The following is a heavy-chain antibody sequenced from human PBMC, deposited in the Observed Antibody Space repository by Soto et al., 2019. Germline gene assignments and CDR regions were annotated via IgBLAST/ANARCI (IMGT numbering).Heavy chain of an antibody. CDR1: GFTFSSYG. CDR3: AKAYYLHYYGSGSYFWSYGMDV. Sequence: QVQLVESGGGVVQPGRSLRLSCAASGFTFSSYGMHWVRQAPGKGLEWVAVISYDGSNKYYADSVKGRFTISRDNSKNTLYLQMNSLRAEDTAVYYCAKAYYLHYYGSGSYFWSYGMDVWGQGTTVTVSS. V-gene: IGHV3-30*18. CDR2: ISYDGSNK. J-gene: IGHJ6*02. D-gene: IGHD3-10*01.